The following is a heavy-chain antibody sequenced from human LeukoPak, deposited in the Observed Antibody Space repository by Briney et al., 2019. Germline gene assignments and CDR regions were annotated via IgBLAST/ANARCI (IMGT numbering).Heavy chain of an antibody. CDR1: GGSISSYY. CDR2: IYYSGST. V-gene: IGHV4-59*08. J-gene: IGHJ3*02. Sequence: SETLSLTCTVSGGSISSYYWSWIRQPPGKGLEWIGYIYYSGSTNYNPSLKSRVTISVDTSKNQFSPKLSSVTAADTAVYYCARSGSGHDAFDIWGQGTMVTVSS. CDR3: ARSGSGHDAFDI. D-gene: IGHD2-15*01.